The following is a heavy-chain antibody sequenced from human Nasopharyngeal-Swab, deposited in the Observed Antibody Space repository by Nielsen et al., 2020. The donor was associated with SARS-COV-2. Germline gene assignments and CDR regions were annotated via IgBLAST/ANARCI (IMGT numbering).Heavy chain of an antibody. CDR1: GGSISSGGYS. D-gene: IGHD3-22*01. CDR2: IYHSGST. Sequence: SETLSLTCAVSGGSISSGGYSWSWIRQPPGKGLEWIGYIYHSGSTYYNPSLKSRVTISVDRSKNQFSLKLSSVTAADTAVYYCARARYYDSSGYYYYFDYWGQGTLVTVSS. V-gene: IGHV4-30-2*01. CDR3: ARARYYDSSGYYYYFDY. J-gene: IGHJ4*02.